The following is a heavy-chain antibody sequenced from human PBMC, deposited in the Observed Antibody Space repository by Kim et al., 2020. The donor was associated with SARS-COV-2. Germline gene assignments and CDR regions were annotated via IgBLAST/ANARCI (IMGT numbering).Heavy chain of an antibody. CDR1: GGSFSDYY. CDR2: INDNGNT. D-gene: IGHD2-2*01. CDR3: ARAFCSSTSCYQGGYYFD. J-gene: IGHJ4*01. V-gene: IGHV4-34*04. Sequence: SETLSLTCAVYGGSFSDYYWSWIRQPPGMGLEWIGEINDNGNTNHNSSLKSRASMSVDTSKNQFSLKLTSVTAADTDVYYCARAFCSSTSCYQGGYYFD.